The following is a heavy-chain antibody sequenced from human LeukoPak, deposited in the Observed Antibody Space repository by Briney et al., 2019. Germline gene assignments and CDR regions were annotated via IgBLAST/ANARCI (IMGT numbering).Heavy chain of an antibody. CDR2: INPSGGST. D-gene: IGHD2-15*01. J-gene: IGHJ6*02. V-gene: IGHV1-46*01. Sequence: ASVKVSCKASGYTFTSYYMHWVRQAPGQGLEWMGIINPSGGSTSYAQKFQGRVTMTRDTSTSTVYMELSSLRSEDTAVYYCARAVLYCSGGSCYYYYYGMDVRGQGTTVTVSS. CDR3: ARAVLYCSGGSCYYYYYGMDV. CDR1: GYTFTSYY.